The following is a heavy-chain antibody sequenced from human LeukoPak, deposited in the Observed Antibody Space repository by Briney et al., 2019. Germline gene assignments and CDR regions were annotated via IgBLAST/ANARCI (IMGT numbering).Heavy chain of an antibody. J-gene: IGHJ4*02. V-gene: IGHV3-30*02. Sequence: PGGSLRLSCAASGFTFSSYGMHSVRPAPGKGVGGVAFIRYDGSTKYYDDSVKGRFTISRDNSKNTLYLQMNSLRAEDTAVYYCAKDLGLSPHRHDGFDYWGQGTLVTVSS. CDR2: IRYDGSTK. D-gene: IGHD1-14*01. CDR3: AKDLGLSPHRHDGFDY. CDR1: GFTFSSYG.